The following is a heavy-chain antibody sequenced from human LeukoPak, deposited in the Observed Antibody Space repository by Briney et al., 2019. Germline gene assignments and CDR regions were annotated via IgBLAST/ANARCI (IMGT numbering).Heavy chain of an antibody. V-gene: IGHV3-21*01. CDR2: ISSSSNYI. CDR3: ARETSTTQYMDV. CDR1: GFTFSSYS. J-gene: IGHJ6*03. Sequence: GGSLRLSCAASGFTFSSYSMNWVRQAPGKGLEWVSSISSSSNYIYYAGSVKGRFTISRDNAKNSLYFQMNSLRAEDTAVYYCARETSTTQYMDVWRKGPTVTVSS. D-gene: IGHD2-2*01.